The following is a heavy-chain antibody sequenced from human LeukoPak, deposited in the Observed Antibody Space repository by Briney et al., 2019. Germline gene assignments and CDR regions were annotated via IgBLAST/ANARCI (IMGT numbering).Heavy chain of an antibody. D-gene: IGHD4-17*01. CDR1: GFTFSSYS. J-gene: IGHJ4*02. CDR2: ISSSSSYI. CDR3: ARSHDYGDYSRSL. Sequence: GGSLRLSCAASGFTFSSYSMNWVRQAPGKGLEWVSSISSSSSYIYYADSVKGRFTISRDNAKNSLYLQMNSLRAEDTAVYYCARSHDYGDYSRSLWGQGTLVTVSS. V-gene: IGHV3-21*01.